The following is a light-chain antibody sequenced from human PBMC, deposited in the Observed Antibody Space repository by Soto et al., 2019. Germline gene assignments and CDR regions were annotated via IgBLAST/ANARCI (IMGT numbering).Light chain of an antibody. CDR3: QHYYGTSPIT. J-gene: IGKJ5*01. Sequence: DIVLTQSPATLSLSPGDRVTLSCRASQSVSIRLAWYQHKSGQAPRLLISGASSRATGIPDRFSGSGSGTDFTLTISRLEPEDFALYYCQHYYGTSPITFGQGTRLESK. V-gene: IGKV3-20*01. CDR1: QSVSIR. CDR2: GAS.